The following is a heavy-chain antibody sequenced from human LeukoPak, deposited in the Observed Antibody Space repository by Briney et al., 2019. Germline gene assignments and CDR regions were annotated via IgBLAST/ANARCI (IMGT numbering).Heavy chain of an antibody. CDR1: GGSISSYY. D-gene: IGHD2-15*01. J-gene: IGHJ4*02. CDR2: IYYSGST. V-gene: IGHV4-59*08. Sequence: SETLSLTCTVSGGSISSYYWSWIRQPPGKGLEWIGYIYYSGSTNYNPSLKSRVTISVDTSKNQFSLKLSSVTAADTAVYYCARHARDSGGSWNFDYWGQGTLVTVSS. CDR3: ARHARDSGGSWNFDY.